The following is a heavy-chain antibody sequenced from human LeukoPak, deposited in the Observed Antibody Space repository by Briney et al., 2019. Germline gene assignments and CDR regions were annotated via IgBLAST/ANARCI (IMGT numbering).Heavy chain of an antibody. V-gene: IGHV4-59*01. CDR3: ARDGRGLGFYYYYMDV. J-gene: IGHJ6*03. CDR1: GGSISSYY. CDR2: IYYSGST. Sequence: SETLSLTCTVSGGSISSYYWSWIRQPPGKGLEWIGNIYYSGSTNYNPSLKSRVTISVDTSKNQFSLKLSSVTAADTAVYYCARDGRGLGFYYYYMDVWGKGTTVTVSS.